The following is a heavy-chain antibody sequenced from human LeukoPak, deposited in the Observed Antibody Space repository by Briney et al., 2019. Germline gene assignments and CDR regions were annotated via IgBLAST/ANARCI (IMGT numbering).Heavy chain of an antibody. D-gene: IGHD3-22*01. CDR3: ARGPITMIVAIDY. V-gene: IGHV4-31*03. Sequence: PSETLSLTCTVSGGFISSGGYYWSWIRQHPGKGLEWIGYIYYSGSTYYNPSLKSRVTISVDTSKNQFSLKLSSVTAADTAVYYCARGPITMIVAIDYWGQGTLVTVSS. J-gene: IGHJ4*02. CDR2: IYYSGST. CDR1: GGFISSGGYY.